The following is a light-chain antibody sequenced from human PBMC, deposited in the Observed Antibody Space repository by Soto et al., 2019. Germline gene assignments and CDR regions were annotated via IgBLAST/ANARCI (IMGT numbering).Light chain of an antibody. CDR2: KAS. V-gene: IGKV1-5*03. J-gene: IGKJ1*01. CDR1: QSISNG. Sequence: IQMTQSPSTLSASVGDRVTISCRASQSISNGLAWYQQSPGKAPKLLIYKASSLESGVPSRFSGSGSGTEFTLTISSLQPDDFATYYCQQYNRYSGTFGQGTKVEIK. CDR3: QQYNRYSGT.